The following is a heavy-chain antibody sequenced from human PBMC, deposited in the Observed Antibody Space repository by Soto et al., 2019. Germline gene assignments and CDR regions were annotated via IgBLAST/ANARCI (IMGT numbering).Heavy chain of an antibody. Sequence: QVQLVESGGGVVQPGRSLRLSCAASGFTFSSYAMHWVRQAPGKGLEWVAVISYDGSNKYYADSVKGRFTISRDNSKNTLYLQMNSLRAEEAVVYYCARGLFPYDSSGEIDDWGQGTLVTVSS. CDR2: ISYDGSNK. V-gene: IGHV3-30-3*01. J-gene: IGHJ4*02. D-gene: IGHD3-22*01. CDR3: ARGLFPYDSSGEIDD. CDR1: GFTFSSYA.